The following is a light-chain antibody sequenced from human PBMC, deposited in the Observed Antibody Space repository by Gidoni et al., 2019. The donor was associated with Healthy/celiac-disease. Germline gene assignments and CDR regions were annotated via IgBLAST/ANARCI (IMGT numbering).Light chain of an antibody. CDR2: DAS. CDR1: QSVSSY. J-gene: IGKJ5*01. CDR3: QQRSNWPPIT. V-gene: IGKV3-11*01. Sequence: SPATLSLSPGERATLSCRASQSVSSYLAWYQQKPGQAPRLLIYDASNRATGIPARFSGSGSGTDFTLTISSLEPEDFAVYYCQQRSNWPPITFXXXTRLEIK.